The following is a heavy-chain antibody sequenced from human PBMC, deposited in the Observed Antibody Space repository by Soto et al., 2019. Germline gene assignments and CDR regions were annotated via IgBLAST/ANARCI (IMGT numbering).Heavy chain of an antibody. Sequence: ASVKVSCKASGYTFTSYDINWVRQATGQGLEWMGWMNPNSGNTGYAQKFQGRVTITRNTSTSTAYMELSSLRSEDTAVYYCARGVGGKINDYYYGMDVWGQGAPVTVSS. V-gene: IGHV1-8*01. CDR3: ARGVGGKINDYYYGMDV. CDR1: GYTFTSYD. J-gene: IGHJ6*02. D-gene: IGHD3-16*01. CDR2: MNPNSGNT.